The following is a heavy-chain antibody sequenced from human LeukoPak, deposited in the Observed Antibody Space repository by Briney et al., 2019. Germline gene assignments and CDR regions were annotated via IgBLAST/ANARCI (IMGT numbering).Heavy chain of an antibody. Sequence: GGSLRLSCAASGFTFDDYAMHWVRQAPGKGLEWVSVIYRRGSTYYADSVKGRFTISRDNSKNTLYLQMSSLRAEDTAVYYCAKDFATGYSSGWYVYWGQGTLVTVSS. CDR3: AKDFATGYSSGWYVY. D-gene: IGHD6-19*01. CDR1: GFTFDDYA. V-gene: IGHV3-23*03. J-gene: IGHJ4*02. CDR2: IYRRGST.